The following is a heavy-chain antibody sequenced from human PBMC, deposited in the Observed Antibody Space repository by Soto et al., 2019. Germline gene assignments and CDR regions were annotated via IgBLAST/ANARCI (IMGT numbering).Heavy chain of an antibody. CDR2: FDPEDGET. CDR3: ATFLEWLRGSSYGLDY. Sequence: GASVKVSCKVSGYTLTELSMHWVRQAPGKGLEWMGGFDPEDGETIYAQKFQGRVTMTEDTSTDTAYMELSSLRSEDTAVYYCATFLEWLRGSSYGLDYWGQGTLVTVSS. J-gene: IGHJ4*02. D-gene: IGHD3-3*01. V-gene: IGHV1-24*01. CDR1: GYTLTELS.